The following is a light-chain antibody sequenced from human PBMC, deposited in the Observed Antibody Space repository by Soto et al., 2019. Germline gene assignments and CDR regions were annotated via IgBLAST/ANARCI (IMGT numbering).Light chain of an antibody. V-gene: IGKV3-15*01. CDR1: QSVRSN. CDR3: QQYNNWPPT. CDR2: GAS. J-gene: IGKJ1*01. Sequence: EIVMTQSPATRSASPGERATLSCRASQSVRSNLAWYQQKPGQAPRLLIYGASTRATGIPARFSGSGSGTEFTLSIGSLQSEDFAVYYCQQYNNWPPTFGQGTKVEIK.